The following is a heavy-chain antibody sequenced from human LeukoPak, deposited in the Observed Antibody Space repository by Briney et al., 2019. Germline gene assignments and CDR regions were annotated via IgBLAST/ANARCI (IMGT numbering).Heavy chain of an antibody. CDR1: GFTFGSYN. D-gene: IGHD3-22*01. J-gene: IGHJ1*01. CDR3: ARDGRDYYDSSGYPFHH. CDR2: ISTSSSYI. V-gene: IGHV3-21*01. Sequence: GGSLRLSCAASGFTFGSYNMNWVRQAPGKGLEWVSSISTSSSYIYYADSVKGRFTISRDNAKKSLYLQMNSLRAGDTAVYYCARDGRDYYDSSGYPFHHWGQGTLVTVSS.